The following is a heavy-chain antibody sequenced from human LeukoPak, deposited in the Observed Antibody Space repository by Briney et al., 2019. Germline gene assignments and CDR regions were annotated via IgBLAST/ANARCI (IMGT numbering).Heavy chain of an antibody. CDR1: GGSISSYY. V-gene: IGHV4-59*08. Sequence: SETLSLTCTVSGGSISSYYWSWIRQPPGKGLEWVGYIYYSGSTNYNPSLKSRVTISVDTSKNHFSLKLSSVTAADTAVYYCARLGFDFWSGYRLWGQGTLVTVSS. CDR3: ARLGFDFWSGYRL. CDR2: IYYSGST. J-gene: IGHJ4*02. D-gene: IGHD3-3*01.